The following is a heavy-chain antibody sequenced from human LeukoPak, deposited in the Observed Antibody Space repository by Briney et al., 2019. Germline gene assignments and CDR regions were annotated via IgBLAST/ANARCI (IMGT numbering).Heavy chain of an antibody. J-gene: IGHJ4*02. V-gene: IGHV3-30*02. D-gene: IGHD3-10*01. CDR2: IRYDGSNK. CDR1: GFTFSSYG. Sequence: QPGGSLRLSCAASGFTFSSYGMQWVRQAPGKGLEWVAFIRYDGSNKYYADSVKGRFTISRDNSKNTLYLQMNSLRAEDTAVYYCAKDRMGFGELPYYFDYWGQGTLVTVSS. CDR3: AKDRMGFGELPYYFDY.